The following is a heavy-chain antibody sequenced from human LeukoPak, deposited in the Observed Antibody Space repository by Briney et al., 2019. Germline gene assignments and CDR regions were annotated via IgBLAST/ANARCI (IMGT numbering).Heavy chain of an antibody. V-gene: IGHV3-23*01. Sequence: PGGSLRLSCAASGFTFSSYATSWVRQAPGKGLEWVSAISGSGGTTYYADSVKGRFTISRDNSKNTLYLQMNSLRAEDTAVYYCARGLDIVVVPAATVDYWGQGTLVTVSS. CDR1: GFTFSSYA. CDR3: ARGLDIVVVPAATVDY. D-gene: IGHD2-2*03. J-gene: IGHJ4*02. CDR2: ISGSGGTT.